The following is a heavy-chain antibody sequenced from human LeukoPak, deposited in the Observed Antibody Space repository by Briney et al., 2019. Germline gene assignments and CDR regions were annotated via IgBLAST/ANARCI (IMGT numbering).Heavy chain of an antibody. CDR1: GGSISSYY. CDR2: IYYSGST. J-gene: IGHJ4*02. Sequence: SETLSLTCTVSGGSISSYYWSWIRQPPGKGLEWIGYIYYSGSTNYNPSLKSRVTISVDTSKNQLSLKLSSVTAADTAVYYCARHRSGSYSDYWGQGTLVTVSS. D-gene: IGHD1-26*01. V-gene: IGHV4-59*08. CDR3: ARHRSGSYSDY.